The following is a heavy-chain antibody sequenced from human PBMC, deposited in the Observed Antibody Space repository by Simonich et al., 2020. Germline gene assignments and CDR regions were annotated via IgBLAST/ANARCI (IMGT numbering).Heavy chain of an antibody. CDR1: GFTFSSYS. D-gene: IGHD1-26*01. J-gene: IGHJ3*02. Sequence: EVQLVESGGGLVKPGGSLRLSCAASGFTFSSYSMNWVRQAPGKGVEWVSSISSSISTINYADSVKGRFTISRDNAKNSLYLQMNSLRAEDTAVYYCARGIVGASGAFDIWGQGTMVTVSS. CDR2: ISSSISTI. CDR3: ARGIVGASGAFDI. V-gene: IGHV3-21*01.